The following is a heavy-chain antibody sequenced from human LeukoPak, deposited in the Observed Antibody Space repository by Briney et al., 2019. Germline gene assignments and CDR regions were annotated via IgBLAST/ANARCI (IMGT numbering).Heavy chain of an antibody. V-gene: IGHV3-11*01. CDR2: ISSSGSTI. CDR3: AREDSGYDLGRYYYGMDV. CDR1: GFTFSDYY. J-gene: IGHJ6*02. D-gene: IGHD5-12*01. Sequence: PGGSLRLSCAASGFTFSDYYMSWLRQAPGKGLEWVSYISSSGSTIYYADSVKGRFTISRDNAKNSLYLQMNSLRAEDTAVYYCAREDSGYDLGRYYYGMDVWGQGTTVTVSS.